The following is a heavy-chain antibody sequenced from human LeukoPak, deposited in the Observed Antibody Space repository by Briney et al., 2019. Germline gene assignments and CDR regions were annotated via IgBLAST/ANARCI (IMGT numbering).Heavy chain of an antibody. J-gene: IGHJ4*02. D-gene: IGHD2-2*01. CDR2: IIPIFGTA. CDR3: ASRLYCSNTRCRNFPFAY. V-gene: IGHV1-69*01. Sequence: SVKVSFKASGGTFSSYAINWVRQAPGQGLEWMGGIIPIFGTANYAQKFQDRVTITADESTSTAYMELSSLRSEDTAIYYCASRLYCSNTRCRNFPFAYWGQGTLVTVSS. CDR1: GGTFSSYA.